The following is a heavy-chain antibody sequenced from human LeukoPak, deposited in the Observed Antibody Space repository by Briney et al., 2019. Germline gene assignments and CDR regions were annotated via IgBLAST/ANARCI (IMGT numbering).Heavy chain of an antibody. CDR2: ISGSGGST. D-gene: IGHD5-18*01. J-gene: IGHJ5*02. V-gene: IGHV3-23*01. Sequence: GGSLRLSWAASGFTFSSYAMTWVRQAPGKGLEWVSAISGSGGSTYYADSVKGRFTISRDNSKNTLYLQMNSLRAEDTAVYYCAKDGGYRYAQGRFDPWGQGTLVTVSS. CDR1: GFTFSSYA. CDR3: AKDGGYRYAQGRFDP.